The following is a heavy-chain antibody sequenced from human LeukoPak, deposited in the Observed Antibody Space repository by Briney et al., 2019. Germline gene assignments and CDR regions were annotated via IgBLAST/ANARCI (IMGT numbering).Heavy chain of an antibody. D-gene: IGHD5-24*01. V-gene: IGHV1-46*01. CDR3: ARDREEGYNSYYFDS. Sequence: ASVKVSCKASRYTFTNYYMHWVRQAPGQGLEWMGIISPSGGSTGYAQKFQGRFTMTRDTSTTTVYMELSSLRSEDTAVYYCARDREEGYNSYYFDSWGQGTLVIVSS. J-gene: IGHJ4*02. CDR1: RYTFTNYY. CDR2: ISPSGGST.